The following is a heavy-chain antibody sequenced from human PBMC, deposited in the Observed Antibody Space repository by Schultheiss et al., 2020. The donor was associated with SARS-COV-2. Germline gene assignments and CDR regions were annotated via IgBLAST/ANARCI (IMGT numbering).Heavy chain of an antibody. J-gene: IGHJ4*02. V-gene: IGHV3-7*03. CDR3: ASRGYCSGGSCPN. D-gene: IGHD2-15*01. CDR2: IKQDGSEK. Sequence: GESLKISCAASGFTFSNAWMSWVRQAPGKGLEWVANIKQDGSEKYYADSVKGRFTISRDNSKNTLYLQMNSLRAEDTAVYYCASRGYCSGGSCPNWGQGTLVTVSS. CDR1: GFTFSNAW.